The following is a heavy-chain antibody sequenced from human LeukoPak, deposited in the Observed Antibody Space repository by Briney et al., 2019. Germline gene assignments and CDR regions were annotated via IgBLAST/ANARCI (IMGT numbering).Heavy chain of an antibody. CDR2: IIPIFGTA. CDR3: PRPVVVTAIRSHEGYFQH. Sequence: SVKVSCQASGGTFSSYAISWVRQAPGQGLEWMGGIIPIFGTANYAQKFQGRVTITTDESTSTAYIELSSLRSEDTALYYCPRPVVVTAIRSHEGYFQHWGQGTLVTVSS. V-gene: IGHV1-69*05. CDR1: GGTFSSYA. J-gene: IGHJ1*01. D-gene: IGHD2-21*02.